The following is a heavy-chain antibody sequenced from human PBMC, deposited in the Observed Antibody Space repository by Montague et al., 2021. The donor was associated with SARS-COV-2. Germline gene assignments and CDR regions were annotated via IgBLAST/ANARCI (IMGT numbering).Heavy chain of an antibody. CDR3: ARQDAWAYCGDECYRGWFDS. CDR2: IFYNGST. V-gene: IGHV4-59*01. CDR1: FGSISTYY. D-gene: IGHD2-21*01. J-gene: IGHJ5*01. Sequence: SETLFLTCTVSFGSISTYYWSWIRQPPGKGLEWIGFIFYNGSTKYNPSLKRRVSISLDTSKNQFSLKLSSVTAADTAVYYCARQDAWAYCGDECYRGWFDSWGQGTLVTVSS.